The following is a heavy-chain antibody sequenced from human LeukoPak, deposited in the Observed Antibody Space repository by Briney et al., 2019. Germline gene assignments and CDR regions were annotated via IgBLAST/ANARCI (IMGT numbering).Heavy chain of an antibody. J-gene: IGHJ4*02. V-gene: IGHV1-46*01. CDR2: INPSGGST. Sequence: GASAKVSCKASGYTFTSYYMHWVRQAPGQGLEWMGIINPSGGSTTYAQIFQDRVTMTRDTSTSTVYTELSSLRSEDTAVYYCARGYSTVTTPFDSWGQGTLVTVSS. CDR1: GYTFTSYY. CDR3: ARGYSTVTTPFDS. D-gene: IGHD4-17*01.